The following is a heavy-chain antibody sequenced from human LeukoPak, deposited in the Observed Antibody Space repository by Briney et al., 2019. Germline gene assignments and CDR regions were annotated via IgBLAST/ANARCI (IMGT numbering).Heavy chain of an antibody. Sequence: ASETLSLTCTVSGGSISSYYWSWIRQPPGKGLEWIGYIYYSGSTNYNPSLKSRVTISVDTSKNQFSLKLSSVTAADTAVYYCARSSAYCSGGSCYLSPQYYYMDVWGKGTTVTVSS. J-gene: IGHJ6*03. CDR2: IYYSGST. CDR1: GGSISSYY. D-gene: IGHD2-15*01. V-gene: IGHV4-59*01. CDR3: ARSSAYCSGGSCYLSPQYYYMDV.